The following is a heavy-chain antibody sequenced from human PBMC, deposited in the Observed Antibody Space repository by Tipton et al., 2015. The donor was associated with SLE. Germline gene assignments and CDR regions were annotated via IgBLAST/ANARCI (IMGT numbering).Heavy chain of an antibody. V-gene: IGHV4-34*01. Sequence: TLSLTCAVYGGSFSGYYWTWIRQPPGKGLEWIGEINHSGSTNYNPSLKSRVTISVDTSKNQFSLKLSSVTAADTAVYYCARAPGLDRDYYYYYYMDVWGKGTTVTVSS. CDR3: ARAPGLDRDYYYYYYMDV. D-gene: IGHD3/OR15-3a*01. J-gene: IGHJ6*03. CDR2: INHSGST. CDR1: GGSFSGYY.